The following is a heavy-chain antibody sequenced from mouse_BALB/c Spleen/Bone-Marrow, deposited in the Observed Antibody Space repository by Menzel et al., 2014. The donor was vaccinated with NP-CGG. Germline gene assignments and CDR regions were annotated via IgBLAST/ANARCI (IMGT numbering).Heavy chain of an antibody. Sequence: EVMLVESGPSLVKPSQTLSLTCSDTGDSITSGYWNWIRKFPGNKLEYMGYISYSGSTYYNPSLKSRISITRDTSKNQYYLQLYSVSPEDTAPYFCARIFLHSYTLGYWGHKTSLTPSS. D-gene: IGHD2-12*01. CDR1: GDSITSGY. V-gene: IGHV3-8*02. CDR3: ARIFLHSYTLGY. J-gene: IGHJ4*01. CDR2: ISYSGST.